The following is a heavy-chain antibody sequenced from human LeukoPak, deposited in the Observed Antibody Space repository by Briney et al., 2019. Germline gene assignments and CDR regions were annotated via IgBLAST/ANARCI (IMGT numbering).Heavy chain of an antibody. V-gene: IGHV3-30*18. CDR1: GFTFSSYG. CDR3: AKGELPFDY. D-gene: IGHD1-26*01. Sequence: GGSLRLSCAAPGFTFSSYGIHWVRQAPGKGLEWVAVISYDGSNKYYADSVKGRFTISRDNSKNTLYLQMNSLRAEDTAVYYCAKGELPFDYWGQGTLVTVPS. CDR2: ISYDGSNK. J-gene: IGHJ4*02.